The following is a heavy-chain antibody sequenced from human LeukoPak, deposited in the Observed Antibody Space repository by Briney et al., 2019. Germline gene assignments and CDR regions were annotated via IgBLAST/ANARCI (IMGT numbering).Heavy chain of an antibody. CDR3: GRVRVSSSTLYITYVDYFYMDV. V-gene: IGHV4-34*01. J-gene: IGHJ6*03. D-gene: IGHD2-8*01. Sequence: PSETLSLTCAVYGGSFSGYYWSWIRQPPGKGLGWFGYVDHTGRTNFNPSSNGRVSISRDTSKNLSTLRLRSLAVGSTPVHSCGRVRVSSSTLYITYVDYFYMDVCGKGSTVTVYS. CDR1: GGSFSGYY. CDR2: VDHTGRT.